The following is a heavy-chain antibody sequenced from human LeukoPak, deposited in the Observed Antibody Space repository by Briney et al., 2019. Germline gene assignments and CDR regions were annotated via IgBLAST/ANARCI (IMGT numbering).Heavy chain of an antibody. Sequence: ASVKVSCKASGYTFTGYYMHWVRRAPGQGLEWMGWINPNSGGTNYAQKFQGRVTMTRDTSISTAYMELSRLRSDDTAVYYCARGMYYYDSSAQGDAFDIWGQGTMVTVSS. CDR2: INPNSGGT. D-gene: IGHD3-22*01. CDR3: ARGMYYYDSSAQGDAFDI. J-gene: IGHJ3*02. V-gene: IGHV1-2*02. CDR1: GYTFTGYY.